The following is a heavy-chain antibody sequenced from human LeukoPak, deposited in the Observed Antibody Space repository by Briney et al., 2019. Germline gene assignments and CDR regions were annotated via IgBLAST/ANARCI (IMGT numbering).Heavy chain of an antibody. V-gene: IGHV4-39*07. CDR1: GGSISSSSYY. D-gene: IGHD2-15*01. CDR3: ARGADIVVVVAAIENWFDP. Sequence: TPSETLSLTCTFSGGSISSSSYYWGWIRQPPGKGLEWIGSIYYSGSTYYNPSLKSRVTISVDTSKNQFSLKLSSVTAADTAVYYCARGADIVVVVAAIENWFDPWGQGTLVTVSS. CDR2: IYYSGST. J-gene: IGHJ5*02.